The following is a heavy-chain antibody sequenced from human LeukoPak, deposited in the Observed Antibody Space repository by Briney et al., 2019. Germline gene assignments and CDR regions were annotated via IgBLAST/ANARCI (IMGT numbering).Heavy chain of an antibody. V-gene: IGHV3-30*02. CDR3: AKDYSKTSYYGSGTYCRPNWFDP. Sequence: SGGSLRLSCAASGFTFSNYGMHWVRQAPGKGLEWVAFIRYDGSNKYNADSVKGRFTISRDNSKNTLYLQMNSLRPDDTAVYYCAKDYSKTSYYGSGTYCRPNWFDPWGQGTLVTVSS. CDR1: GFTFSNYG. CDR2: IRYDGSNK. D-gene: IGHD3-10*01. J-gene: IGHJ5*02.